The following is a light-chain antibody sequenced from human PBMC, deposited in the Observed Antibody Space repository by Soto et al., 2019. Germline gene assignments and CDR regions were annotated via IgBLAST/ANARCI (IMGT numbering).Light chain of an antibody. Sequence: EIGLTQSPGTLSLSPVERATLSCRASQSVRSNYLAWYQQKPGQAPRLLIYGASSRATGIPDRFSGSGSGTDFTLTISRLEPEEFAVYCCQRYGSSAYTFGQGTTLEIK. V-gene: IGKV3-20*01. CDR2: GAS. CDR1: QSVRSNY. CDR3: QRYGSSAYT. J-gene: IGKJ2*01.